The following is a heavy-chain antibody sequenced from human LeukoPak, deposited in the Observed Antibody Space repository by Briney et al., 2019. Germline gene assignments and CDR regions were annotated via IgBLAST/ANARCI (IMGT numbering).Heavy chain of an antibody. Sequence: GSLRLSCVVSGLTVSNVWMNWVRQAPGKGLEWVGRIKSKKDGGTTEFAAPVRGRFTISRDDSQNTLYLQMNSLTSDDTAVYYCTQGSGFYYDYWGQGTLVTVSS. CDR1: GLTVSNVW. CDR2: IKSKKDGGTT. D-gene: IGHD3-22*01. V-gene: IGHV3-15*07. CDR3: TQGSGFYYDY. J-gene: IGHJ4*02.